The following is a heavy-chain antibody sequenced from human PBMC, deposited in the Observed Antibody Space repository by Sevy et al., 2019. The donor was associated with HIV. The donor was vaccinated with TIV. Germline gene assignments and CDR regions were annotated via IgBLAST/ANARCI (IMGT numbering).Heavy chain of an antibody. CDR2: ISYDGSNK. V-gene: IGHV3-30-3*01. CDR3: ARDPRLELRLYYYYYGMDV. D-gene: IGHD1-7*01. J-gene: IGHJ6*02. CDR1: GFTFSSYA. Sequence: GGSLRLSCAASGFTFSSYAMHWVRQAPGKGLEWVAVISYDGSNKYYADSVKGQFTISRDNSKNTLYLQMNSLRAEDTAVYYCARDPRLELRLYYYYYGMDVWGQGTTVTVSS.